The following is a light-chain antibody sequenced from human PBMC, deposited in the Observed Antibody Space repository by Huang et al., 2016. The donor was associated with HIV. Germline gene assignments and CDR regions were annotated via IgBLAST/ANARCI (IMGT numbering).Light chain of an antibody. J-gene: IGKJ5*01. Sequence: IQLNQSPSSLSASVGDRVAITCRASQDIGNSLAWYQQRPGKAPKPLIYAASTLQGGVSSRFSGSVSGTYCTLTINDLQPEDFTTYYCQQLKDYPVTFGQGTRLDIE. CDR3: QQLKDYPVT. CDR2: AAS. CDR1: QDIGNS. V-gene: IGKV1-9*01.